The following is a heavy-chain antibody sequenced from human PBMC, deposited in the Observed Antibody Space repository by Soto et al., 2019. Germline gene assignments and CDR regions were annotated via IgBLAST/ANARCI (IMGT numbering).Heavy chain of an antibody. CDR1: GGSMSNYY. V-gene: IGHV4-59*01. CDR2: IYYTGST. CDR3: ARAVNCNDDIWSGYLGGDYYYYRLDV. D-gene: IGHD3-3*01. J-gene: IGHJ6*02. Sequence: SETLSLTCTVSGGSMSNYYWSWIRQPPEKGLQWIGYIYYTGSTTYNPSLKSRVTMSVDTSKNHFSLTLNSLTAADTAVYYCARAVNCNDDIWSGYLGGDYYYYRLDVWGQGTTVTVSS.